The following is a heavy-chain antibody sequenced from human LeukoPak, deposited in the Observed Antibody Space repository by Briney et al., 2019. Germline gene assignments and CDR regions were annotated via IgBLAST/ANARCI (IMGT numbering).Heavy chain of an antibody. Sequence: GGSLRLSCAASGFTFSSYEMNWVRQAPGKGLEWVSYISSSGSTIYYADSVKGRFTISRDNAKNSLYLQRNSLRAEDTAVYYGAVEGNYYDSSGYYYGFDYWGQGTLVTVSS. CDR1: GFTFSSYE. D-gene: IGHD3-22*01. V-gene: IGHV3-48*03. CDR2: ISSSGSTI. CDR3: AVEGNYYDSSGYYYGFDY. J-gene: IGHJ4*02.